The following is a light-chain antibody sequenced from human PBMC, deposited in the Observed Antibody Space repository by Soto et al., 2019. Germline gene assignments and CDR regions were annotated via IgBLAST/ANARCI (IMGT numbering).Light chain of an antibody. CDR3: HQYGSSPPYT. CDR1: QSVSNKY. CDR2: GSS. Sequence: LVLTQSPGTLSLSPGERATLSCRASQSVSNKYLAWYQQKPGQAPRLLIFGSSDRATGIPDRFSGSGSGTDFTLTISRLEPEDFAVYYCHQYGSSPPYTFGQGTKLAIK. V-gene: IGKV3-20*01. J-gene: IGKJ2*01.